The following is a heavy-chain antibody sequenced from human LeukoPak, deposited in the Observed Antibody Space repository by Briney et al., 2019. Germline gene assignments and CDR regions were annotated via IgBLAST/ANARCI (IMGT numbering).Heavy chain of an antibody. Sequence: ASVKVSCKASGYTLTSFAMHWVRQAPGQRLEWMGWINAGNGNTKYSQKFQGRVTITRDTSAGTAYMELSSLRSEDTAVYYCASVYYDILTGYYPSAFDIWGQGTMVTVSS. V-gene: IGHV1-3*01. CDR3: ASVYYDILTGYYPSAFDI. CDR2: INAGNGNT. J-gene: IGHJ3*02. CDR1: GYTLTSFA. D-gene: IGHD3-9*01.